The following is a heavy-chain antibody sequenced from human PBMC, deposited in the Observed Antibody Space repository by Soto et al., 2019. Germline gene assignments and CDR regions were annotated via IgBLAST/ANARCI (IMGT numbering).Heavy chain of an antibody. CDR3: ARDSRGVATANFDY. V-gene: IGHV1-3*01. CDR2: INAGNGNT. D-gene: IGHD5-18*01. J-gene: IGHJ4*02. Sequence: VASVKVSCKASGCTFTSYAMHWVRQAPGQRLEWMGWINAGNGNTKYSQKFQGRVTITRDTSASTAYMELSSLRSEDTAVYYCARDSRGVATANFDYWGQGTLVTVSS. CDR1: GCTFTSYA.